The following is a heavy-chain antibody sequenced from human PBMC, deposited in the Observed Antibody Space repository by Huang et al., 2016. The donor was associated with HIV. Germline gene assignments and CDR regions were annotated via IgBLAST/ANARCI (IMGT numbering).Heavy chain of an antibody. CDR1: GFTFSSYG. CDR2: ISHDGKTK. CDR3: AKGGSAAAVLDF. J-gene: IGHJ4*02. Sequence: QVQLVESGGGVVQPGRSLRISCAASGFTFSSYGMHWVRQAPGKGLEWVAVISHDGKTKYYADSGKVRFSISRDNSKTTVYLQLNSLRVEDTAVYYCAKGGSAAAVLDFWGQGTLVTVSS. V-gene: IGHV3-30*18. D-gene: IGHD6-13*01.